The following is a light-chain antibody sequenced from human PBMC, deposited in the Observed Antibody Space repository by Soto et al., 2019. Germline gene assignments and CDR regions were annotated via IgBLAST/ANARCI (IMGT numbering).Light chain of an antibody. Sequence: EIVLTQSPGTLSLSPGERATLSCRASQSVSSSYLAWYQQKPGQAPRLLIYGASSRATGIPDRFSGSGSGTDVDLTISRLEPEDFAVYYCQQYGISPPCTFGQGTKLAIK. CDR2: GAS. CDR1: QSVSSSY. CDR3: QQYGISPPCT. J-gene: IGKJ2*02. V-gene: IGKV3-20*01.